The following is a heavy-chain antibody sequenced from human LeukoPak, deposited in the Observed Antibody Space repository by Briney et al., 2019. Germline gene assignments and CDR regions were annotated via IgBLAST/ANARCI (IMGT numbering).Heavy chain of an antibody. D-gene: IGHD3-10*01. Sequence: ASVKVSCKASGYTFTSYGVNWVRQAPGQGLGWMGWINTNSGNPTYAQGFTGRFVFSLDTSVSTAYLQISSLKAEDTAVYYCARGVSLHYDPWGQGTLVTVSS. J-gene: IGHJ5*02. CDR2: INTNSGNP. V-gene: IGHV7-4-1*02. CDR1: GYTFTSYG. CDR3: ARGVSLHYDP.